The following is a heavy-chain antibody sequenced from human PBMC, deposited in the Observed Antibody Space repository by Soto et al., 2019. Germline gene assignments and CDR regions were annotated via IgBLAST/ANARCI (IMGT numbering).Heavy chain of an antibody. J-gene: IGHJ6*02. D-gene: IGHD6-13*01. Sequence: GESLKISFKGSGYSFTSYWIGWVRQMPGKGLEWMGIIYPGDSDTRYSPSFQGQVTISADKSISTAYLQWSSLKASDTAMYYCARPIAAAGNYYGMDVWGQGTTVTVSS. CDR1: GYSFTSYW. V-gene: IGHV5-51*01. CDR3: ARPIAAAGNYYGMDV. CDR2: IYPGDSDT.